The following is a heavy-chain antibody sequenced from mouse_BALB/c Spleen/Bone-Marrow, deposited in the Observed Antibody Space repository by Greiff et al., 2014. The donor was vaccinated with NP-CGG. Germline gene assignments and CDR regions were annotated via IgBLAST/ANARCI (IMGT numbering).Heavy chain of an antibody. Sequence: DVMLVESGGGLVKPGGSLKLSCAASGFTFSSYAMSWVRQTPEKRLEWVATISSGGSYTYYADSVKGRFTISRDTAKNTLYLQMSSRRSEDTAMYYCARQDYYGSSPHWYFDVWGAGTTVTVSS. J-gene: IGHJ1*01. D-gene: IGHD1-1*01. CDR3: ARQDYYGSSPHWYFDV. CDR2: ISSGGSYT. CDR1: GFTFSSYA. V-gene: IGHV5-9-1*01.